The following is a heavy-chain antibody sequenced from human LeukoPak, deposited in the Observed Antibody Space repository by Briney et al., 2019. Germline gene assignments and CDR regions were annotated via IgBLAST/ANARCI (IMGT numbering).Heavy chain of an antibody. CDR2: NYYSGST. J-gene: IGHJ6*02. V-gene: IGHV4-59*01. CDR3: ARAIVIPAAMSQYFFYYGMDV. D-gene: IGHD2-2*01. Sequence: SETLSLIRTVSGGFIHSYYWRWIRQPPGKGLVGIGYNYYSGSTNYNPSLKSRVTKSVDTSKNQFFLKLSSVTAADTAVYYCARAIVIPAAMSQYFFYYGMDVWGQGTTVTVSS. CDR1: GGFIHSYY.